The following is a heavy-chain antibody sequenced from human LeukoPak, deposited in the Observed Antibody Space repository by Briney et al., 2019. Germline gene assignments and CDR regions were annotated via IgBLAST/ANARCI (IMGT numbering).Heavy chain of an antibody. D-gene: IGHD4-23*01. CDR1: GGSISSSSYY. Sequence: SETLSLTCTVSGGSISSSSYYWGWIRQPPRKGLEWIGSIYGSTYYNPSLKSRITISVDTSKNQFSLRLSSVTAADTAMYYCARHSYTKYRGVNWYYMDVWGKGTTVTVSS. V-gene: IGHV4-39*01. CDR2: IYGST. J-gene: IGHJ6*03. CDR3: ARHSYTKYRGVNWYYMDV.